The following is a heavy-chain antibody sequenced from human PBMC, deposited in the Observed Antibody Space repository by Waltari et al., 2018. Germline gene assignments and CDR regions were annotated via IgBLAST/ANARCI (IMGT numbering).Heavy chain of an antibody. CDR3: TREDDGNDSGAFDL. CDR1: GFTFRNYA. J-gene: IGHJ3*01. Sequence: EVQLVETGGDMVQPGRSLRLSCTGSGFTFRNYAINWGRQAPGKGLEWVGFIRRNDYTGGTSFAASVGGRFTISRDDSKRTTYLQMNALQTDDSATYYCTREDDGNDSGAFDLWGQGTLVTVSS. CDR2: IRRNDYTGGT. V-gene: IGHV3-49*04. D-gene: IGHD5-12*01.